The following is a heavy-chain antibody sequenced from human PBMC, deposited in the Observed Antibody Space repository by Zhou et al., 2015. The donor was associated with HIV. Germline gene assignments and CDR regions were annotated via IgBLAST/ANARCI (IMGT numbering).Heavy chain of an antibody. V-gene: IGHV1-69*02. D-gene: IGHD5-12*01. Sequence: QVQLVQSGAEVKKPGSSVKVSCKASGGTFSSYTISWVRQAPGQGLEWMGRIIPILGIANYAQKFQGRVTITADKSTSTAYMELSSLRSEDTAVYYCARKGDTVDYYYYGMDVWGQGTTVTVSS. J-gene: IGHJ6*02. CDR3: ARKGDTVDYYYYGMDV. CDR1: GGTFSSYT. CDR2: IIPILGIA.